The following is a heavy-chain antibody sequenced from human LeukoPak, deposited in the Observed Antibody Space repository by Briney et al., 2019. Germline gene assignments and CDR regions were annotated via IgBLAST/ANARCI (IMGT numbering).Heavy chain of an antibody. J-gene: IGHJ4*02. CDR2: FDPEDGET. Sequence: GASVKVSCKVSGYTLTELSMHWVRQAPGKGLEWMGGFDPEDGETIYAQKFQGRVTMTGDTSTDTAYMELSSLRSEDTAVYYCATGDYSTLDYWGQGTLVTVSS. D-gene: IGHD4-4*01. CDR3: ATGDYSTLDY. CDR1: GYTLTELS. V-gene: IGHV1-24*01.